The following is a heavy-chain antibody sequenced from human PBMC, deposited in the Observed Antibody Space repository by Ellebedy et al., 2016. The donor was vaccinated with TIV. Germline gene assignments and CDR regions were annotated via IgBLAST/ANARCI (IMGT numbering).Heavy chain of an antibody. CDR3: ARVDSGGAFDY. CDR1: GYTFTNYY. CDR2: INPTGGGT. J-gene: IGHJ4*02. Sequence: AASVKVSCKASGYTFTNYYIHWVRQAPGQGLEWMGKINPTGGGTTYALKFQGRVTMTRDTSTSTVYMELGSLRADDTAVYYCARVDSGGAFDYWGQGTLVTVSS. V-gene: IGHV1-46*01. D-gene: IGHD4-23*01.